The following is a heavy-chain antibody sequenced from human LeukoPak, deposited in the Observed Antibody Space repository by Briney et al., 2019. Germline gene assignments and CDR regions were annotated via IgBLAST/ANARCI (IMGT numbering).Heavy chain of an antibody. CDR2: IYPGDSDT. Sequence: GESLKISCKGSGYSFTSYWIGWVRQMPGKGLEWMGIIYPGDSDTRYSPSFQGQVTISADTSINTAYLQWSSLKASDTAMYYCARPYCNSVSCYTIDPWGQGTLVTVSS. CDR1: GYSFTSYW. V-gene: IGHV5-51*01. J-gene: IGHJ5*02. CDR3: ARPYCNSVSCYTIDP. D-gene: IGHD2-2*01.